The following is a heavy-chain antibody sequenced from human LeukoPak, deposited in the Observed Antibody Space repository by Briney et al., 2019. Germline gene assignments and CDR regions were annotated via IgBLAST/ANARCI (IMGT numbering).Heavy chain of an antibody. Sequence: GGSLRLSCAASGFTLSIYWMSWVRQAPGKGLEWVANIKQDGSEKDYVDSVKGRFTISRDNAKNSLYLQMNSLRAEDTAVYYCATNGYWGRGTLVTVSS. V-gene: IGHV3-7*01. J-gene: IGHJ4*02. CDR3: ATNGY. CDR2: IKQDGSEK. D-gene: IGHD3-22*01. CDR1: GFTLSIYW.